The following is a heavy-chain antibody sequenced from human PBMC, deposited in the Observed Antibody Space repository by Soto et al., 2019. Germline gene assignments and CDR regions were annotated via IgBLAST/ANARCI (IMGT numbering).Heavy chain of an antibody. CDR3: ARGHGRFAH. CDR1: GWSFTGYY. Sequence: PSETLSLTCDFSGWSFTGYYWSWIRQPPGKGLEWIGEINHSGFTNYNPSLTGRVTISLDTSKSQFSLKLSSLTAADTAFYFCARGHGRFAHWGQGTLVTVSS. CDR2: INHSGFT. J-gene: IGHJ4*02. V-gene: IGHV4-34*01.